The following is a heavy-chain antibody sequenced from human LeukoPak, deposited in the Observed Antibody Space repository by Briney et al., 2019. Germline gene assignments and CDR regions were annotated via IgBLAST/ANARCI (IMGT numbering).Heavy chain of an antibody. CDR2: IRYDGSNK. CDR3: AKEGDGYSSGWYTH. CDR1: GFTFSSYG. V-gene: IGHV3-30*02. Sequence: PGGSLRLSCAASGFTFSSYGMHWVRQAPGKGLEWVAFIRYDGSNKYYADSVKGRFTISRDNSKNTLYLQMNSLRAEDTAVYYCAKEGDGYSSGWYTHWGQGTLVTVSS. J-gene: IGHJ4*02. D-gene: IGHD6-19*01.